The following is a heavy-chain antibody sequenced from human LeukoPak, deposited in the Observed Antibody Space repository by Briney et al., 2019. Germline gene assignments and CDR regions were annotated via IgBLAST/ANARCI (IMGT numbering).Heavy chain of an antibody. V-gene: IGHV3-30*04. J-gene: IGHJ5*02. CDR3: ARDPVYYGSGSCSRFDP. Sequence: GGSLRLSCAASGFTFSSYAMHWLRHARDKGLEWGEVISCDRSNKYYADYVKGRFTISRDNSKNTLYLQMNSLRAEHTAVYYCARDPVYYGSGSCSRFDPWGQGTLVTVSS. CDR2: ISCDRSNK. D-gene: IGHD3-10*01. CDR1: GFTFSSYA.